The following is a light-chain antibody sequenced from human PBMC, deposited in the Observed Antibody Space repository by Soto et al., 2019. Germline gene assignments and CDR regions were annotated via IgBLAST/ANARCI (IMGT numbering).Light chain of an antibody. Sequence: QSVLTQPPSASASLGASVTLTCTLSSGYSNYKVDWYQQRPGKGPRFVMRVGTGGIVGSKGDGIPDRFSVLGSGLNRYLTIKNIQEEDESDYHCGADHASGSNFVFGGGTKLTVL. V-gene: IGLV9-49*01. CDR3: GADHASGSNFV. CDR1: SGYSNYK. J-gene: IGLJ2*01. CDR2: VGTGGIVG.